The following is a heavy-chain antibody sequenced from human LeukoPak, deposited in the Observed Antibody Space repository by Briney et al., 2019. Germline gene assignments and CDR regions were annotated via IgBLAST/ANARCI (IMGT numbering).Heavy chain of an antibody. CDR2: IKEDGSEK. CDR3: ARARDIDY. CDR1: GFTITNYG. V-gene: IGHV3-7*01. Sequence: GSLRLSCVASGFTITNYGMHWARQAPGKGLEWVASIKEDGSEKYYVDSVKGRFTISRDNAKNSLYLQMNSLRAEDTATYYCARARDIDYWGQGTLVTVSS. J-gene: IGHJ4*02. D-gene: IGHD2-15*01.